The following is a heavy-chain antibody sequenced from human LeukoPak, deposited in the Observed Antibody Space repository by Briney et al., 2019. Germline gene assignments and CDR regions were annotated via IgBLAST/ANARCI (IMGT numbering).Heavy chain of an antibody. CDR1: GFTFSSYW. Sequence: GGCLRLSCAASGFTFSSYWMSWVRQAPGKGLEWVANMKQDGSEKYYVDSVKGRFTISRDNAKNSLYLQMNSLRAEDTAVYYCARGRVSSSTWYSTYYYYFYMDVWGKGTTVTVSS. V-gene: IGHV3-7*01. CDR2: MKQDGSEK. D-gene: IGHD1-1*01. J-gene: IGHJ6*03. CDR3: ARGRVSSSTWYSTYYYYFYMDV.